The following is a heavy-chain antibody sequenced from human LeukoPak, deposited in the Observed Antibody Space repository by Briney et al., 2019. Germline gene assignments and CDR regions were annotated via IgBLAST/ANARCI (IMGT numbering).Heavy chain of an antibody. J-gene: IGHJ4*02. CDR1: GFTFSDYY. D-gene: IGHD3-3*01. Sequence: GGSLRLSCAASGFTFSDYYMSWIRQAPGKGLEWVSYISTSGSTIYYADSVRGRFTISRDSAKNSLYLQMNSLRAEDTAVYYCATRPTYYDFWSGYPLDYWGQGTLVTVSS. CDR2: ISTSGSTI. CDR3: ATRPTYYDFWSGYPLDY. V-gene: IGHV3-11*01.